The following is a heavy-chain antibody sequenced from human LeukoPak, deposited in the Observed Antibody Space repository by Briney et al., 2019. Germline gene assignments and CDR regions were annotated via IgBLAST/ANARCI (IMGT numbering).Heavy chain of an antibody. Sequence: SETLSLTCTVSGGSISSYYWSWIRQPPGKGLEWIGYIYYSGSTNYNPSLKSRVTISVDTSKSQFSLKLSSVTAADTAVYYCARGTVVWYDRNNWFDPWGQGTLVTVSS. V-gene: IGHV4-59*01. CDR1: GGSISSYY. CDR2: IYYSGST. D-gene: IGHD2-15*01. CDR3: ARGTVVWYDRNNWFDP. J-gene: IGHJ5*02.